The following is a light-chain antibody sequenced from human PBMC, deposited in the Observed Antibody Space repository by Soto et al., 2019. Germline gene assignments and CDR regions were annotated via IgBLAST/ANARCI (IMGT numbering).Light chain of an antibody. CDR1: SSDVGGYNY. CDR2: DVS. Sequence: QSALTQPASVSGSPGQSITISCTGTSSDVGGYNYVSWYQQHPGKAPKLMIYDVSNRPSWVSNRFSGSKSGNTASLTISWLQAEDEADYYCSSYTRSSTPFVFGTGTKLTVL. CDR3: SSYTRSSTPFV. V-gene: IGLV2-14*01. J-gene: IGLJ1*01.